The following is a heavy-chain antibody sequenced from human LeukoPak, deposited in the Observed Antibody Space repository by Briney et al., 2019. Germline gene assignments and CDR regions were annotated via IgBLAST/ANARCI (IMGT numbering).Heavy chain of an antibody. J-gene: IGHJ3*02. Sequence: ASVKVSCKASGGTFSSYAISWVRQAPGQGLEWMGGIIPIFGTANYAQKFQGRVTITTDESTSTAYMELSSLRSEDTAVYYCARSFSSGSYSDAFDIWGQGTMVTVSS. CDR1: GGTFSSYA. CDR3: ARSFSSGSYSDAFDI. D-gene: IGHD1-26*01. V-gene: IGHV1-69*05. CDR2: IIPIFGTA.